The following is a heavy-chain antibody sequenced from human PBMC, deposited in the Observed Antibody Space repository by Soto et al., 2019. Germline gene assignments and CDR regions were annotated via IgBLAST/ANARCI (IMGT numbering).Heavy chain of an antibody. J-gene: IGHJ6*02. D-gene: IGHD2-15*01. Sequence: XECLRLSCAASGFTVSSYSENWVRQAPGKGLEWVSYISSSISTIYYADSVKGRFTISRDNAKNSLYLQMNSLRDEDTAVYYCARDLKRGKGHTVVVVAAPYGMDVWGQGTTVTVSS. V-gene: IGHV3-48*02. CDR2: ISSSISTI. CDR1: GFTVSSYS. CDR3: ARDLKRGKGHTVVVVAAPYGMDV.